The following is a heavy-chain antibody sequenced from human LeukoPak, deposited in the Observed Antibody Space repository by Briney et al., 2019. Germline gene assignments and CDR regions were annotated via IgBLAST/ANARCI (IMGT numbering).Heavy chain of an antibody. V-gene: IGHV3-73*01. D-gene: IGHD6-19*01. CDR1: GFTFSGSA. J-gene: IGHJ5*02. Sequence: GGSLRLSCAASGFTFSGSAMHWVRQASGKGLEWVGRIRSKANSYATAYAASVKGRLTISRDDSKNTAYLQMNSLKTEDTAVYYCTRLESSGWYNWFDPWGQGTLVTVSS. CDR3: TRLESSGWYNWFDP. CDR2: IRSKANSYAT.